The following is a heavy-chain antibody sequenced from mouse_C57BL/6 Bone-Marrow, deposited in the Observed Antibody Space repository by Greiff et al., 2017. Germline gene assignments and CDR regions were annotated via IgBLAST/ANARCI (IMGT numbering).Heavy chain of an antibody. CDR1: GYTFTSYW. J-gene: IGHJ3*01. D-gene: IGHD1-2*01. V-gene: IGHV1-7*01. Sequence: QVQLKQSGAGLAKPGASVKLSCKASGYTFTSYWMHWVKQRPGQGLEWIGYINPSSGYTKYNQKFKDKATLTADKSSSTAYMQLSSLTYEDSAVYYCARSFYGPAWFAYWGQGTLVTVSA. CDR3: ARSFYGPAWFAY. CDR2: INPSSGYT.